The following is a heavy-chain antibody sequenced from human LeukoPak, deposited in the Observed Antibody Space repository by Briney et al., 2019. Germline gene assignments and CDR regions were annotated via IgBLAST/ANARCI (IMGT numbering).Heavy chain of an antibody. V-gene: IGHV4-38-2*02. CDR1: GYSIRSGYY. J-gene: IGHJ4*02. Sequence: PSETLSLTCTVSGYSIRSGYYWDWIRQPPGKEMEWIGSIYHSGNTYYNPSLKSRVIMSVDTSKNQFSLKLSSVTAADTAVYYCARGPGGAAGVYFDYWGQGTLVAVSS. CDR2: IYHSGNT. D-gene: IGHD2-15*01. CDR3: ARGPGGAAGVYFDY.